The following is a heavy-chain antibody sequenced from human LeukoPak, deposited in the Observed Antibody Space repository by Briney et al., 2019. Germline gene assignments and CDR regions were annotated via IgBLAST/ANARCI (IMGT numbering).Heavy chain of an antibody. CDR2: IYYSGST. V-gene: IGHV4-30-4*01. CDR3: ARDWHLGY. CDR1: GGSIRSGDYY. J-gene: IGHJ4*02. Sequence: SETLSLTCTVSGGSIRSGDYYWSWIRQPPGKGLEWIGNIYYSGSTSYNPSLKSRVTISVDTSNNQFSLTLTSVSAADTAMYYCARDWHLGYWGQGTLVTASS. D-gene: IGHD7-27*01.